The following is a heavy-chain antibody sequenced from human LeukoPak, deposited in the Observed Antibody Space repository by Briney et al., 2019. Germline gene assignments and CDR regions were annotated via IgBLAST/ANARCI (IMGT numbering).Heavy chain of an antibody. J-gene: IGHJ6*03. V-gene: IGHV4-34*01. Sequence: SETLSLTCAVYGGSFSGYYWGWIRQPPGKGLEWIGSIYYRGSTYYNPSLKSRVTISVDTSKNQFSLKLSSVTAADTAVYYCARGPQPRYYYGSGRYYMDVWGKGTTVTVSS. CDR2: IYYRGST. D-gene: IGHD3-10*01. CDR1: GGSFSGYY. CDR3: ARGPQPRYYYGSGRYYMDV.